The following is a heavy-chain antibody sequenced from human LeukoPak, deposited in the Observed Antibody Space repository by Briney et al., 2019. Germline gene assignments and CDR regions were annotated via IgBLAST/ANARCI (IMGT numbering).Heavy chain of an antibody. D-gene: IGHD3-10*01. Sequence: SETLSLTCTVSGGSISSYYWSWIRQPPGKGLEWIGYIYYNGATHYNPSLKSRVTMSLDTSKNQFSLNLRSVTAADTAVYYCARARTYYYGSGGQYYFDYWGQGTLVTVSS. CDR1: GGSISSYY. J-gene: IGHJ4*02. V-gene: IGHV4-59*01. CDR3: ARARTYYYGSGGQYYFDY. CDR2: IYYNGAT.